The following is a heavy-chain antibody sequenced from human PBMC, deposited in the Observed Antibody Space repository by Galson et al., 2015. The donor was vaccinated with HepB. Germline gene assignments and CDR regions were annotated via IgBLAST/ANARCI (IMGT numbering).Heavy chain of an antibody. CDR1: GFTFSSYS. CDR3: ARALGVYFDY. Sequence: SLRLSCAASGFTFSSYSMNWVRQAPGKGLEWVSSISSSSSYIYYADSVKGRFTISRDNAKNSLYLQMDSLRAEDTAVYYCARALGVYFDYWGQGTLVTVSS. J-gene: IGHJ4*02. D-gene: IGHD3-16*01. CDR2: ISSSSSYI. V-gene: IGHV3-21*01.